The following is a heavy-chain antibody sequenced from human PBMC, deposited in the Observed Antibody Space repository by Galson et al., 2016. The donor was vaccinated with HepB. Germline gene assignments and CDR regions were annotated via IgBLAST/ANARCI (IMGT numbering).Heavy chain of an antibody. D-gene: IGHD3-10*01. CDR1: GFTFSSYA. CDR2: ISGSGTIT. Sequence: SLRLSCAASGFTFSSYAMSWVRQAPGKGLEWVSSISGSGTITYYADSVKGRFTLSRDSSKNRLHLQMDSLRADDTAVYYCAKSGPNDYYYGMDVWGQGTTVTVSS. V-gene: IGHV3-23*01. J-gene: IGHJ6*02. CDR3: AKSGPNDYYYGMDV.